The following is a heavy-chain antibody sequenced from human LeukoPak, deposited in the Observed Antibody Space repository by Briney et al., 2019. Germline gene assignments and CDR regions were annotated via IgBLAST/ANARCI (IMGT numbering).Heavy chain of an antibody. V-gene: IGHV3-21*01. CDR1: GFTFSSYS. J-gene: IGHJ4*02. Sequence: PGESLTLSCAASGFTFSSYSMNWVRQAPGKGLEWVSSISSSSSYIYYAASVKGRFTISRDNAKNSLYLQMNSLRAEDTAGYYCARATPTIRVDTAMARDFDYWGQGTLVTVSS. D-gene: IGHD5-18*01. CDR2: ISSSSSYI. CDR3: ARATPTIRVDTAMARDFDY.